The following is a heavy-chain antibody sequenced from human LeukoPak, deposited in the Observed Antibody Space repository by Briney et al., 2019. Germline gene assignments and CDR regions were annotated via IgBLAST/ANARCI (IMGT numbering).Heavy chain of an antibody. J-gene: IGHJ5*02. V-gene: IGHV1-2*02. CDR2: INPNSGDT. Sequence: ASVKVSCKASGYILTNYYIHWVRQAPGQGLEWMGWINPNSGDTNYAQKFQGRVTMTRDTSISTVYMELRRLRYDDTAAYYCARGPLEYCSGGTCYSGRNWFDPWGQGTLVTVSS. CDR1: GYILTNYY. CDR3: ARGPLEYCSGGTCYSGRNWFDP. D-gene: IGHD2-15*01.